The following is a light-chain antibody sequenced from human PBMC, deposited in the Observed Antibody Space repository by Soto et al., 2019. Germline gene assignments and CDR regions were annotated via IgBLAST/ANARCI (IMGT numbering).Light chain of an antibody. CDR1: QTISTN. CDR3: QQYQYWWA. CDR2: DAS. Sequence: EIVMTQSPATLPVSPGGRATLSCRASQTISTNLAWYQQKPGQGPRLLIYDASIRATGVPGRFSGGGSGTEFTLSISSLQSEDSAVYYCQQYQYWWAFGHGTKVEIK. V-gene: IGKV3-15*01. J-gene: IGKJ1*01.